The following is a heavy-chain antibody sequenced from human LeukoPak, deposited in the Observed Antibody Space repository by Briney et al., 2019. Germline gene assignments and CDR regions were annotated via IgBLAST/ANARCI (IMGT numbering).Heavy chain of an antibody. CDR1: GGSISSGGYY. D-gene: IGHD3-22*01. CDR3: AYYDQGLDAFDI. CDR2: IYYSGST. V-gene: IGHV4-31*03. Sequence: PSETLSLTRTVSGGSISSGGYYWSWIRQHPGKGLEWIGYIYYSGSTYYNPSLESRVTISVDTSKNQFSLKLSSVTAADTAVYYCAYYDQGLDAFDIWGQGTMVTVSS. J-gene: IGHJ3*02.